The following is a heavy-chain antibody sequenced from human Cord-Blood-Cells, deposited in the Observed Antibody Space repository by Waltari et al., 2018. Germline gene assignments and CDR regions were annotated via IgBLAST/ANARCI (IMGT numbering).Heavy chain of an antibody. Sequence: EVQLVESGGGLIQPGGSLRLSCAASGFTVSSNYMSWVRQAPGKGLEWVSVIYSGGSTYYADSVKGRFTISRDNSKNTLYLQMNSLRAEDTAVYYCARGGYVDIVVGFDYWGQGTLVTVSS. CDR3: ARGGYVDIVVGFDY. D-gene: IGHD5-12*01. V-gene: IGHV3-53*01. J-gene: IGHJ4*02. CDR1: GFTVSSNY. CDR2: IYSGGST.